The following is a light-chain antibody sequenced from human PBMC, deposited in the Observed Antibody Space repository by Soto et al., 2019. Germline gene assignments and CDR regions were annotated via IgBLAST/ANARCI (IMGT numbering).Light chain of an antibody. CDR3: QQYKSYTSWT. Sequence: DIQMTQSPSTLSGSVGDRVTITCRASQTISSWLAWYQQKPGKAPKLLIYKASTLKSGVPSRFSGSGSGTEFTLTISSLQADDFATYYCQQYKSYTSWTFGQGTKVDI. V-gene: IGKV1-5*03. CDR2: KAS. CDR1: QTISSW. J-gene: IGKJ1*01.